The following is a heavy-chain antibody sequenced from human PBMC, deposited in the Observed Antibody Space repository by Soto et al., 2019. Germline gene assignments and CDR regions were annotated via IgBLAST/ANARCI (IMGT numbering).Heavy chain of an antibody. D-gene: IGHD6-13*01. V-gene: IGHV3-30*18. CDR3: AKDRDIAAAAYYFDY. J-gene: IGHJ4*02. CDR2: ISNDGGDK. CDR1: GFTFSSYG. Sequence: GGSLRLSCAASGFTFSSYGMHWVRQAPGKGLGWVAVISNDGGDKYNADSVKGRFTISRDNSKNTLYLQMNSLRPEDTAVYYCAKDRDIAAAAYYFDYWGQGTLVTVSS.